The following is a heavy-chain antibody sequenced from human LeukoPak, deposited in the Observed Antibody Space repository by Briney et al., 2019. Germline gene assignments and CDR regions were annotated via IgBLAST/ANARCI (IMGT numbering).Heavy chain of an antibody. CDR2: IIPIFGTA. CDR3: ARVSYCSSTSCLVP. V-gene: IGHV1-69*05. J-gene: IGHJ5*02. D-gene: IGHD2-2*01. Sequence: SVKVSCKASGGTFSSYAISWVRQAPGQGLEWMGRIIPIFGTANYAQKFQGRVTMTRDTSISTAYMELSRLRSDDTAVYYCARVSYCSSTSCLVPWGQGTLVTVSS. CDR1: GGTFSSYA.